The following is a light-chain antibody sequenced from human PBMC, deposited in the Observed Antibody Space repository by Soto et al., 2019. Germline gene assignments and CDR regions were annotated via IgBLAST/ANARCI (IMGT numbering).Light chain of an antibody. CDR1: SSNIGNNY. J-gene: IGLJ3*02. V-gene: IGLV1-51*01. CDR2: DNN. Sequence: QSVLTQPPSVSAAPGQKVTISCSGSSSNIGNNYVSWYQQLPGTAPKVLIYDNNKRPSGIPDRFSGSKSGTSATLGITGLQTGDEADYYCGTWDSSLSGWXFGGGXKLTVL. CDR3: GTWDSSLSGWX.